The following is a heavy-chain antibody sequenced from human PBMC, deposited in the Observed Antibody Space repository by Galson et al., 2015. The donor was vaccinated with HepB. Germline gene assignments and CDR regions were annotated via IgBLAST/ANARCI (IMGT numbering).Heavy chain of an antibody. Sequence: SLRLSCAASGFTFSSCAMSWVRQAPGKGLEWVSAISSGGDTTYYADSVKGRFTISRDVSKNTLYLQMRSLRAEDTAVYYCAKDVREGTAYWKDAFHFWGQGTLVSVSS. CDR2: ISSGGDTT. V-gene: IGHV3-23*01. CDR3: AKDVREGTAYWKDAFHF. J-gene: IGHJ3*01. CDR1: GFTFSSCA. D-gene: IGHD1-1*01.